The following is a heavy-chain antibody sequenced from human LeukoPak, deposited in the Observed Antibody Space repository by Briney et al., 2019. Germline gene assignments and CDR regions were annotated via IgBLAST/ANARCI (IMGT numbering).Heavy chain of an antibody. V-gene: IGHV1-69*06. CDR3: ARVRGWFDY. Sequence: SVKVSCKASGYTFTGYYMHWVRQAPGQGLEWMGGIIPIFGTANYAQKFQGRVTITADKSTSTAYMELSSLRSEDTAVYYCARVRGWFDYWGQGTLVTVSS. CDR1: GYTFTGYY. J-gene: IGHJ4*02. CDR2: IIPIFGTA. D-gene: IGHD6-19*01.